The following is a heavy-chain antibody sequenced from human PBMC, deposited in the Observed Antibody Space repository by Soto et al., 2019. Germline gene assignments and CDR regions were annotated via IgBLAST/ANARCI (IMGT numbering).Heavy chain of an antibody. D-gene: IGHD3-3*01. J-gene: IGHJ4*02. CDR3: AREAITIFGVVIMKTYYFDS. V-gene: IGHV3-30-3*01. Sequence: QVQLVESGGGVVQPGRSLRLSCAASGFTFSSYAMHWVRQAPGKGLEWVAVISYDGSNKYYADSVKGRFTISRDNSKNTLYLQMNSLRAEDTAVYYCAREAITIFGVVIMKTYYFDSWGQGTLVTVSS. CDR2: ISYDGSNK. CDR1: GFTFSSYA.